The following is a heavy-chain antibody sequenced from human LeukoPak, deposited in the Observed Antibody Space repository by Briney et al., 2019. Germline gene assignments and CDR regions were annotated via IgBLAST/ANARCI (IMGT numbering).Heavy chain of an antibody. D-gene: IGHD6-13*01. Sequence: GGSLRLSCAASGFTFSSYSMNWVRQAPGKGLEWVSSISSSSSYIYYADSVKGRFTISRDNAKNSLYLQMNSLRAEDTAVYYCARDYYSSSRGYQWREAFDYWGQGTLVTVSS. CDR1: GFTFSSYS. V-gene: IGHV3-21*01. CDR3: ARDYYSSSRGYQWREAFDY. CDR2: ISSSSSYI. J-gene: IGHJ4*02.